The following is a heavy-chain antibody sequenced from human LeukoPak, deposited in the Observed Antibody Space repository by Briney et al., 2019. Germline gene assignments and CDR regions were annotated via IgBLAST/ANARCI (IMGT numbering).Heavy chain of an antibody. D-gene: IGHD2-15*01. CDR2: INHSGST. V-gene: IGHV4-34*01. CDR1: GGSFSGYY. CDR3: ARVRGSVVAATIWFDP. J-gene: IGHJ5*02. Sequence: SETLSLTCAVYGGSFSGYYWSWIRQPPGKGLEWIGEINHSGSTNYNPSLKSRVTISVDTSKNQFSLKLSSVTAADTAVYYCARVRGSVVAATIWFDPWGQGTLVTVSS.